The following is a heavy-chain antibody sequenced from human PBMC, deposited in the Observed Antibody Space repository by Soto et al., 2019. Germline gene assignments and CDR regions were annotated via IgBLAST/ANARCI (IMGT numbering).Heavy chain of an antibody. V-gene: IGHV1-69*02. CDR3: ARGSTIVRGAPSWFDP. J-gene: IGHJ5*02. CDR2: IIPIAAIA. Sequence: QVQLVQSGAEVKKPGSSVKVSCKASGGTFSRYTINWVRQAPGQGLEWMGRIIPIAAIANYTQKFQGRVTITVEKSATTAYMEQSSLRSDDTAVYYCARGSTIVRGAPSWFDPWGQGTLVTVSS. CDR1: GGTFSRYT. D-gene: IGHD3-10*01.